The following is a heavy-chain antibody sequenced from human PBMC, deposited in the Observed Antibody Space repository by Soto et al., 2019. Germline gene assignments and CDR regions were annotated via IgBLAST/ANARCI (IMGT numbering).Heavy chain of an antibody. CDR2: ISGSGSTM. D-gene: IGHD2-21*02. Sequence: GGPLRLSCAAAGFTFIDYYMSWIRQAPGQGLEWISYISGSGSTMYYADSVKGRFTISRDNAKGSVSLQMSGLRAEDTAVYYCARLGLFDYWGRGILVTVSS. J-gene: IGHJ4*02. CDR1: GFTFIDYY. V-gene: IGHV3-11*01. CDR3: ARLGLFDY.